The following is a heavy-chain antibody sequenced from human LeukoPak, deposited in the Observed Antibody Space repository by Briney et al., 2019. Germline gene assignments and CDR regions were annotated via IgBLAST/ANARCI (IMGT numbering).Heavy chain of an antibody. D-gene: IGHD3-22*01. CDR1: GFTFSSYA. CDR3: AREYYYDSSGLDAFDI. J-gene: IGHJ3*02. Sequence: GGSLRLSCIGSGFTFSSYALTWVRQAPGKGLEWVSSVGGSGDVTSYADSVKGRFTISRDNSKNTLYLQMNSLRAEDTAVYYCAREYYYDSSGLDAFDIWGQGTMVTVSS. V-gene: IGHV3-23*01. CDR2: VGGSGDVT.